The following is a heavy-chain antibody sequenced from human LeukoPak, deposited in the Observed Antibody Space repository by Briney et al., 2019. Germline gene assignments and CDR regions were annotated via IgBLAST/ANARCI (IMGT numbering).Heavy chain of an antibody. J-gene: IGHJ4*02. V-gene: IGHV1-46*01. CDR2: ITPSGGST. D-gene: IGHD3-10*01. CDR3: ARGGSTYYYGSGRYRPEGDGIDY. CDR1: VYTFTSSY. Sequence: ASLKVSCKASVYTFTSSYMHWVRQAPGQGLEWMGIITPSGGSTSYAQKFQGRVTMTRDTSTSTVYMELSSLRSEDTAVYYCARGGSTYYYGSGRYRPEGDGIDYWGQGTLVTVSS.